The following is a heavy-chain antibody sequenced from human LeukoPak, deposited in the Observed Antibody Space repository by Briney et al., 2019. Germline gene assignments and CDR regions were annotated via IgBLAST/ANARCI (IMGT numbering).Heavy chain of an antibody. Sequence: GGSLRLSCAASGFTFSDYYMSWVRQAPGKGLEWVSSISSSSSYIYYADSVKGRFTISRDNAKNSLYLQMNSLRAEDTAVYYCARKVPSGYDILTGYTDWGQGTLVTVSS. J-gene: IGHJ4*02. CDR1: GFTFSDYY. D-gene: IGHD3-9*01. CDR2: ISSSSSYI. V-gene: IGHV3-11*06. CDR3: ARKVPSGYDILTGYTD.